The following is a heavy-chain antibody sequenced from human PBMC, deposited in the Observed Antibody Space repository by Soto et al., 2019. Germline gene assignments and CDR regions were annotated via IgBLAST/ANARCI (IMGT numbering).Heavy chain of an antibody. V-gene: IGHV3-23*01. CDR1: GFTFNNYA. Sequence: EVQLLESGGGLVQPGGSLRLSCAAPGFTFNNYAMDWVRQAPGKGLEWVXAXNNDGRATYYADSVKGRFTISRDNSQXXXXXXXXXXXXXXXXXXXXXXXXXXXXXXXXXXXAFDICGQGTMVTVSS. CDR3: XXXXXXXXXXXXXXXAFDI. J-gene: IGHJ3*02. CDR2: XNNDGRAT.